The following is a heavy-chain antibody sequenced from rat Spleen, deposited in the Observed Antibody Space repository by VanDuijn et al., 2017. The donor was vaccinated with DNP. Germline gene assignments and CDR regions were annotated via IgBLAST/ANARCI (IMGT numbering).Heavy chain of an antibody. D-gene: IGHD1-4*01. CDR3: TRGSSLPGYLDY. Sequence: EVQLVESGGGLVQPGRSMKVSCAASGFTFSSFPMAWVRQAPTKGLDWVATISNTGDSTYYRDSVRGRFTISRDNGESSLYLQMNSLWSEDTATYYCTRGSSLPGYLDYWGQGVLVTVSS. V-gene: IGHV5-46*01. J-gene: IGHJ2*01. CDR2: ISNTGDST. CDR1: GFTFSSFP.